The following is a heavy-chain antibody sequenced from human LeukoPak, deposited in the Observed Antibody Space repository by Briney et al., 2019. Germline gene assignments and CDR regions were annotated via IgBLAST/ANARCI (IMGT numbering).Heavy chain of an antibody. CDR1: GYTFTDYY. J-gene: IGHJ4*02. CDR2: ISPNSGGT. Sequence: ASVKVSCKASGYTFTDYYIHWVRQAPGQGLGYMGWISPNSGGTNYAQMFQGRVTMTSDTSINTAFMELRSLRSDDTAVFYCARDSTGGYPDYWGQGTLVTVSA. V-gene: IGHV1-2*02. CDR3: ARDSTGGYPDY. D-gene: IGHD7-27*01.